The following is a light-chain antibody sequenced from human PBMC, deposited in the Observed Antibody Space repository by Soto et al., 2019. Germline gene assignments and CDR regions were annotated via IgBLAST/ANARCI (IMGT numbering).Light chain of an antibody. CDR1: QSVTRF. V-gene: IGKV3-11*01. CDR2: DIS. Sequence: DIVLTQSPATLSLSPGESATLSCRASQSVTRFLAWYQQKPGQAPRLLIYDISNRAAGIPARFSGSGSGTDFTLTISSLEPADFAVYYCQQRNFWLTFGGGTKVDIK. J-gene: IGKJ4*01. CDR3: QQRNFWLT.